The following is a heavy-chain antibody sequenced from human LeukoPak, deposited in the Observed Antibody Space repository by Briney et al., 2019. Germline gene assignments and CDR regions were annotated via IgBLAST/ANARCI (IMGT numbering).Heavy chain of an antibody. V-gene: IGHV4-59*01. CDR3: ARGVRGGYDYYYYYMDV. CDR2: IYYSGST. CDR1: GGSISSYY. D-gene: IGHD3-10*01. J-gene: IGHJ6*03. Sequence: SETLSLTCTVSGGSISSYYWSWIRQPPGKGLEWLGYIYYSGSTNYNPSLKSRVTISVDTSKNQFSLKLSSVTAADTAVYYCARGVRGGYDYYYYYMDVCGKGTTVTVSS.